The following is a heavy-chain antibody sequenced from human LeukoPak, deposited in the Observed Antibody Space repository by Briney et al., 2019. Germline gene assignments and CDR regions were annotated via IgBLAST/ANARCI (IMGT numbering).Heavy chain of an antibody. D-gene: IGHD2-15*01. Sequence: SETLSLTCTVSGGSISSGDYYWSWIRQPPGKGLEWIGYIYYSGSTNYNPSLKSRVTISVDTSKNQFSLKLSSVTAADTAVYYCARHYPRRVAPFDYWGQGTLVTVSS. CDR2: IYYSGST. CDR3: ARHYPRRVAPFDY. CDR1: GGSISSGDYY. V-gene: IGHV4-61*08. J-gene: IGHJ4*02.